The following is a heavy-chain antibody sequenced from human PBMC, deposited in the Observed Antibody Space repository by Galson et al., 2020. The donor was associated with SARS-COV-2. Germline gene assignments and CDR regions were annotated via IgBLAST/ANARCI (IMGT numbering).Heavy chain of an antibody. V-gene: IGHV3-30*04. J-gene: IGHJ4*02. Sequence: GESLKISCAASGFTFSSYAMHWVRQAPGKGLEWVAVISYDGSNKYYADSVKGRFTISRDNSKNTLYLQMNSLRAEDTAVYYCAREDAGLNNYGVPDYWGQGTLVTVSS. D-gene: IGHD4-17*01. CDR1: GFTFSSYA. CDR2: ISYDGSNK. CDR3: AREDAGLNNYGVPDY.